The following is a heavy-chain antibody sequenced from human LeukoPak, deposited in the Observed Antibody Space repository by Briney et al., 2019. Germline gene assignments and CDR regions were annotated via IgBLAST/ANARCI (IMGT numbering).Heavy chain of an antibody. CDR2: IYYSGST. D-gene: IGHD1-14*01. CDR1: GGSISSYY. CDR3: ARRHRALDY. Sequence: SETLSLTCTVSGGSISSYYWSWIRQPPGKGLEWIGYIYYSGSTNYNPSLKSRVTISVDTSKNQFSLKLSPVTAADTAVYYCARRHRALDYWGQGTLVTVSS. J-gene: IGHJ4*02. V-gene: IGHV4-59*01.